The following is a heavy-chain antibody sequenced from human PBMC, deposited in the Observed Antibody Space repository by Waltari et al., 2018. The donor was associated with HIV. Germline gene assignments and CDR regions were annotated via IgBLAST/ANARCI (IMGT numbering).Heavy chain of an antibody. D-gene: IGHD3-16*01. J-gene: IGHJ4*02. V-gene: IGHV4-4*07. CDR1: GASIRGYY. Sequence: VQVQESGPGLVGPSETLSLTCSVYGASIRGYYWSWFRQIVVWNGNVANKWERLGRMYVGGRPDYGGGVKKRLAMSTYTSKDQVPLKMKSVTAADTAMYSCAKSTFLGVMPADYFGVWGPGTLFTVSS. CDR2: MYVGGRP. CDR3: AKSTFLGVMPADYFGV.